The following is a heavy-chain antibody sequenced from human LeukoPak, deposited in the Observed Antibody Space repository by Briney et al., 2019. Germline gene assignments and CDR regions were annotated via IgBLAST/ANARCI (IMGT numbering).Heavy chain of an antibody. CDR1: GYTFIDYY. Sequence: ASVKVSCKASGYTFIDYYIHWVRQAPGQGLEWMGWISPNSGDTKYAQKFQGRVTMTRDTSISTVYMELSGLRSDDTAMYYCARVVRRQFSFFDYWGQGTLVTVSS. V-gene: IGHV1-2*02. CDR2: ISPNSGDT. D-gene: IGHD5-24*01. J-gene: IGHJ4*02. CDR3: ARVVRRQFSFFDY.